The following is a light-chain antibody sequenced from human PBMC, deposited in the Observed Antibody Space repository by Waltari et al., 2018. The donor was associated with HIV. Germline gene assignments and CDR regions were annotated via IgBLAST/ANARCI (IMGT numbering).Light chain of an antibody. CDR3: TSYAGSNNLI. J-gene: IGLJ2*01. Sequence: QSALTQPPSASGSPGQSVTISCTGTSSDVGAYNYVSWYQQHPGQAPKLMIYEVTKRPSGVPDRFSGSKSGNTASLTVSGLQAEDEADYYCTSYAGSNNLIFGGGTKFTVL. CDR1: SSDVGAYNY. CDR2: EVT. V-gene: IGLV2-8*01.